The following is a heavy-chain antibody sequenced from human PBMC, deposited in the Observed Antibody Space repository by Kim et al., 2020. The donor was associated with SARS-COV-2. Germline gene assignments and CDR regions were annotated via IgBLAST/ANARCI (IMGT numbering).Heavy chain of an antibody. CDR2: IRGSSGST. CDR1: GFTFSSYG. V-gene: IGHV3-23*01. CDR3: AIPGFPGWERGYFDY. D-gene: IGHD1-1*01. Sequence: GGSLRLSCAASGFTFSSYGMSWVRQAPGKGLEWVSGIRGSSGSTYYADSVKGRYTISRDISKNTLYLQINSVRAEDTAVYYCAIPGFPGWERGYFDYWGQGTLVTVSA. J-gene: IGHJ4*02.